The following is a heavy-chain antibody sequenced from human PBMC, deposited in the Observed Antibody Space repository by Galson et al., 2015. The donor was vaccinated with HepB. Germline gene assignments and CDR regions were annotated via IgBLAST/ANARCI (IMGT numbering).Heavy chain of an antibody. D-gene: IGHD2-2*01. Sequence: SLRLSCAVSGLTFSSYAMHWVRQAPGKGLEWGAVISFDRNNKFYADSVKGRFTISRDNSKNTLYLQMNSLRAEDTAIYYCARDREGGRSSSTYYYYYGMDLWGQGTIVTVS. CDR1: GLTFSSYA. J-gene: IGHJ6*02. V-gene: IGHV3-30*04. CDR3: ARDREGGRSSSTYYYYYGMDL. CDR2: ISFDRNNK.